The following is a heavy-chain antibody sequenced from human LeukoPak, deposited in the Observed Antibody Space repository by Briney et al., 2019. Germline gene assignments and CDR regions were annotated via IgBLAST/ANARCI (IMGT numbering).Heavy chain of an antibody. CDR1: GFTFSSYA. Sequence: SGGSLRLSCAASGFTFSSYAMHWVRQAPGKGLEWVAVISYDGSNKYYADSVKGRFTISRDNSKNTLYLQMNSLRAEDTAVYYCATGAKVVTYYYYYMDVWGKGTTVTISS. CDR2: ISYDGSNK. CDR3: ATGAKVVTYYYYYMDV. V-gene: IGHV3-30*04. D-gene: IGHD4-23*01. J-gene: IGHJ6*03.